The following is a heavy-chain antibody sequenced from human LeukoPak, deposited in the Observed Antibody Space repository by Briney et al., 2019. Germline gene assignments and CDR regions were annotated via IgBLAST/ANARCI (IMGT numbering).Heavy chain of an antibody. Sequence: PSETLSLTCTVSGGSISSSSYYWGWIRQPPGKGLEWIGSIYYSGSTYYNPSLKSRVTISVDTSKNQFSLKLSSVTAADTAVYYCARHPRWGGYDNYYYYMDVWGKGTTVTVSS. CDR3: ARHPRWGGYDNYYYYMDV. CDR1: GGSISSSSYY. V-gene: IGHV4-39*01. CDR2: IYYSGST. D-gene: IGHD5-12*01. J-gene: IGHJ6*03.